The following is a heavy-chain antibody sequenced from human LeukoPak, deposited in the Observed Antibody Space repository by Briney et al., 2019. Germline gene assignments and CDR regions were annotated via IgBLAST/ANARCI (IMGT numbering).Heavy chain of an antibody. J-gene: IGHJ4*02. CDR1: GFTFSSYG. CDR3: ASVPYDSSGL. V-gene: IGHV3-30*02. D-gene: IGHD3-22*01. Sequence: PGGSLRLSCAASGFTFSSYGMHWVRQAPGKGLEWAAFIRYDGSNKYYADSVKGRFTISRDNSKNTLYLQMNSLRAEDTAVYYCASVPYDSSGLWGQGTLVTVSS. CDR2: IRYDGSNK.